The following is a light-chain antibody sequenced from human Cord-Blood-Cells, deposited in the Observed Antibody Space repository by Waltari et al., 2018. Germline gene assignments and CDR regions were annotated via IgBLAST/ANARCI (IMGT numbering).Light chain of an antibody. J-gene: IGLJ2*01. V-gene: IGLV2-14*01. Sequence: QSALTQPASVSGSPGQSITISCTGTSSDVGGYNYVSWYQQHPGKAPKLMIYDVSKRPSGVSNRFSGSKSGNTASPTISGLQAEDEADYYCSSYTSSSTLFGGGTKLTVL. CDR3: SSYTSSSTL. CDR1: SSDVGGYNY. CDR2: DVS.